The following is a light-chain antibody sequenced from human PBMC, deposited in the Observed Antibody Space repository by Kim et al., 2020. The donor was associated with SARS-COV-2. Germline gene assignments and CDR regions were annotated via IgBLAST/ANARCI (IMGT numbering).Light chain of an antibody. CDR1: IRNIGSYNY. J-gene: IGLJ3*02. V-gene: IGLV2-14*03. CDR3: SSFTTRSTLV. Sequence: GQSITNSCTGTIRNIGSYNYVSWHQQHPGKAPKLMIYDVNKRPSGISSRFSGSKSGSTASLTISGLQSEDEADYYCSSFTTRSTLVFGGGTKVTVL. CDR2: DVN.